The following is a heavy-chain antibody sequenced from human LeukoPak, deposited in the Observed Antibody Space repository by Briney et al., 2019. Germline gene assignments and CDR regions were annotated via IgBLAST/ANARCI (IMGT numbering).Heavy chain of an antibody. CDR2: ISPDGSYT. V-gene: IGHV3-11*05. J-gene: IGHJ4*02. CDR1: GFVFSDFY. CDR3: ASDQVSGVFDY. D-gene: IGHD5/OR15-5a*01. Sequence: GGSLRLSCAGSGFVFSDFYINWIRHSPREGLEWLAYISPDGSYTTYGDSVKGRFVISRDNAKNSVSLQMNSLRVEDTAVYFCASDQVSGVFDYWGQGARVTV.